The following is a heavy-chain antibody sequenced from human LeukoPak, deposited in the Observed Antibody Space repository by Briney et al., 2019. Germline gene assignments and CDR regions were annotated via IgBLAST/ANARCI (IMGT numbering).Heavy chain of an antibody. D-gene: IGHD2-15*01. Sequence: PGGSLRLSCAASGFTVSSNYMSWVRQAPGKGLEWVSVIYSGGSTYYADSVKGRFTISRDNSKNTLYLQMNSLRAEDTAVYYCAKSSGLLPYYFDYWGQGTLVTVSS. J-gene: IGHJ4*02. CDR3: AKSSGLLPYYFDY. CDR2: IYSGGST. CDR1: GFTVSSNY. V-gene: IGHV3-53*01.